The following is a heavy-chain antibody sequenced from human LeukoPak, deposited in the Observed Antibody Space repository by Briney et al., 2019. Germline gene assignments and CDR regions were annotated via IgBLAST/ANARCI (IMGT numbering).Heavy chain of an antibody. J-gene: IGHJ4*02. CDR3: ARDRGTTAISFGELLYQPLDY. CDR1: GGTFSSYA. D-gene: IGHD3-10*01. Sequence: GASVKVSCKASGGTFSSYAISWVRQAPGQGLEWMGGIIPIFGTANYAQKFQGRVTITADKSTSTAYMELSSLRSEDTAVYYCARDRGTTAISFGELLYQPLDYWGQGTLVTVSS. CDR2: IIPIFGTA. V-gene: IGHV1-69*06.